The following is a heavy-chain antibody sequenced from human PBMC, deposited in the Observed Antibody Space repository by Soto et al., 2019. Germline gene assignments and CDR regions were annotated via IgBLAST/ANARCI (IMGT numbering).Heavy chain of an antibody. CDR3: ARDPLYGDYYYYYYMDV. D-gene: IGHD4-17*01. J-gene: IGHJ6*03. Sequence: QVQLVESGGGVVQPGRSLRLSCAASGFTFSSYGMHWVRQAPGKGLEWVAVIWYDGSNKYYADSVKGRFTISRDNSNNTLYLQMNSLRAEDTAVYYCARDPLYGDYYYYYYMDVWGKGTTVTVSS. V-gene: IGHV3-33*01. CDR2: IWYDGSNK. CDR1: GFTFSSYG.